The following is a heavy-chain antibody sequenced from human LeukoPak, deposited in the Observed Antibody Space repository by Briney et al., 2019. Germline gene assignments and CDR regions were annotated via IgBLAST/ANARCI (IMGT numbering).Heavy chain of an antibody. CDR1: GFPSSSYA. CDR3: AKSVQRTATPFDY. V-gene: IGHV3-23*01. Sequence: GGSLRLSCAASGFPSSSYAMSWVRQAPGKGLEWVSSITGSGSSSYYADSVKGRFTISRDNSENTLFLQMNSLRAEDTAIYYCAKSVQRTATPFDYWGQGTLVTVSS. J-gene: IGHJ4*02. D-gene: IGHD2-15*01. CDR2: ITGSGSSS.